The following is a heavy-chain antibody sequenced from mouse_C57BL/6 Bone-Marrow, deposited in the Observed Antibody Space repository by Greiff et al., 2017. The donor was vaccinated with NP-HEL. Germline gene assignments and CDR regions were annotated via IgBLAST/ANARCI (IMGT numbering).Heavy chain of an antibody. V-gene: IGHV5-4*01. CDR1: GFTFSSYA. D-gene: IGHD2-4*01. CDR2: ISDGGSYT. CDR3: ARDVLRRAFYFDY. Sequence: EVQVVESGGGLVKPGGSLKLSCAASGFTFSSYAMSWVRQTPEKRLEWVATISDGGSYTYYPDNVKGRFTISRDHAKNNLYLQMSHLKSEDTAMYYCARDVLRRAFYFDYWGQGTTLTVSS. J-gene: IGHJ2*01.